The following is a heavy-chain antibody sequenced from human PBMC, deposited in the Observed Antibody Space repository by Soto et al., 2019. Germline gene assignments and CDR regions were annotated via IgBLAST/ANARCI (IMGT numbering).Heavy chain of an antibody. Sequence: EVQVLESGGGSVQPGGSLRLSCAASGFALSNFAMSWVRHAPGQGLEWVSEISGSTGTTYYADSVKGRFIISRDNSKNMVHLQMTSLRAEDTAVYYCAKDTSSSPYSMDVWGKGTTVTVSS. J-gene: IGHJ6*03. V-gene: IGHV3-23*01. D-gene: IGHD2-2*01. CDR3: AKDTSSSPYSMDV. CDR2: ISGSTGTT. CDR1: GFALSNFA.